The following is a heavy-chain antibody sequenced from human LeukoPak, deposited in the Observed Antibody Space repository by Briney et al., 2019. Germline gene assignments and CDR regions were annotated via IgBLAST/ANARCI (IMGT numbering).Heavy chain of an antibody. CDR1: GYTFTSYY. J-gene: IGHJ5*01. CDR3: ARSHSSWYWFDS. V-gene: IGHV1-46*01. Sequence: GASVKVSCKASGYTFTSYYMHWERQAPGQGLEWMGVISPCGGSTTYPQKFQGRVSMTRDTSPSTVDMELSSLTSEDPGVYYCARSHSSWYWFDSWGQGTPVTVSS. D-gene: IGHD6-13*01. CDR2: ISPCGGST.